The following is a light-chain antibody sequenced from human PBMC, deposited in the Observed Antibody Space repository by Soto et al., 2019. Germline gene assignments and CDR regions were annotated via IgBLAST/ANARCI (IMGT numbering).Light chain of an antibody. CDR3: FSFTTTSTHV. Sequence: QSALTQPASLSGAPGQSITISCTGTSSDIGAYDYVSWFQQHPGKAPKLKISEVNNRPSAVSNRISGSKSGNTAYLSISGLQVEDEAEYFPFSFTTTSTHVFGTGTKVTVL. CDR1: SSDIGAYDY. J-gene: IGLJ1*01. V-gene: IGLV2-14*01. CDR2: EVN.